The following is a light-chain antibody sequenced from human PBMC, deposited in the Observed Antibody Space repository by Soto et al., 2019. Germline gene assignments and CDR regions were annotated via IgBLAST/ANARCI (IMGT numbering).Light chain of an antibody. Sequence: EIVLTQSPVTLSVSPGEGATLSCRASQSVAGDLAWCQQTPGQVPRLLIYGASTRATGVPARFRGSGSGTDFTLTISSLESGDFAVYYCQQYNNWPLTFGGGTNVEIK. CDR2: GAS. CDR1: QSVAGD. J-gene: IGKJ4*01. CDR3: QQYNNWPLT. V-gene: IGKV3-15*01.